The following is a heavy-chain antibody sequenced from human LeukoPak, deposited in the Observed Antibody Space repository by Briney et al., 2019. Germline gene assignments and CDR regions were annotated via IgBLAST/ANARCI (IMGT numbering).Heavy chain of an antibody. CDR2: IIPIFGTA. V-gene: IGHV1-69*13. D-gene: IGHD5-24*01. CDR3: ARVHPLVEMATIGAFDI. CDR1: GYTFTSYG. Sequence: GASVKVSCKASGYTFTSYGISWVRQAPGQGLEWMGGIIPIFGTANYAQKFQGRVTITADESTSTAYMELSSLRSEDTAVYYCARVHPLVEMATIGAFDIWGQGTMVTVSS. J-gene: IGHJ3*02.